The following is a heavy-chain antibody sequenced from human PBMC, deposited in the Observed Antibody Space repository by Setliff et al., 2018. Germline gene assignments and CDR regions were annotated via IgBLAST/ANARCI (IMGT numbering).Heavy chain of an antibody. CDR3: ARASYGFWSGYWGDY. CDR1: GYTFTGYY. J-gene: IGHJ4*02. Sequence: ASVKVSCKASGYTFTGYYMHWVRQAPGQGLEWMGWINPNSGGTNYAQKFQGRVTMTRDTSISTAYMELSRLRSDDTAVYYCARASYGFWSGYWGDYWGQGALVTVSS. D-gene: IGHD3-3*01. CDR2: INPNSGGT. V-gene: IGHV1-2*02.